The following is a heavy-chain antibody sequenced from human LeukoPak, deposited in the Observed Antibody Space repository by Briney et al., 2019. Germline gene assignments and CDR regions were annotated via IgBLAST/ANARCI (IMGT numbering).Heavy chain of an antibody. CDR3: ARGGYCSSTSCVDWFDP. D-gene: IGHD2-2*01. Sequence: ASVKVSCXASGYTFTDYYMHWVRQARGQGLEWMAWINPNSGGTNYAQKFQGRVTMTRDTSISTAYMELSRLRSDDTAVYYCARGGYCSSTSCVDWFDPWGQGTLVTVSS. V-gene: IGHV1-2*02. CDR2: INPNSGGT. CDR1: GYTFTDYY. J-gene: IGHJ5*02.